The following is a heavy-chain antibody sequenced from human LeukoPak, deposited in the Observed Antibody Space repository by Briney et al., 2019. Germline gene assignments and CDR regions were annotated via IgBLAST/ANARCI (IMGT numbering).Heavy chain of an antibody. CDR3: ARQGYGVTSQGAADY. Sequence: GASVTVSCKASGYTFTSYGISWVRQAPGQGLEWMGWISAYNGNTNYAQKLQGRVTMTTDTSTSTAYMELRSLRSDDTAVYYCARQGYGVTSQGAADYWGQGTLVTVSS. CDR1: GYTFTSYG. D-gene: IGHD4-23*01. CDR2: ISAYNGNT. V-gene: IGHV1-18*01. J-gene: IGHJ4*02.